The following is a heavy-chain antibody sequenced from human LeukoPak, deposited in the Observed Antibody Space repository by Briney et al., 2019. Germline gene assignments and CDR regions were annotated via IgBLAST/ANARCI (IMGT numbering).Heavy chain of an antibody. J-gene: IGHJ3*02. CDR2: INPNSGGT. CDR3: ARKGTYYYDSSGDSFDI. D-gene: IGHD3-22*01. CDR1: GYTFTVYY. V-gene: IGHV1-2*02. Sequence: GASVTVSFTASGYTFTVYYMHWVRQAPGQGLEWMGWINPNSGGTNYAQTFQGRVTMTRDTSISTAYTELSRLRSDDTAVYYCARKGTYYYDSSGDSFDIWGQGTMVTVSS.